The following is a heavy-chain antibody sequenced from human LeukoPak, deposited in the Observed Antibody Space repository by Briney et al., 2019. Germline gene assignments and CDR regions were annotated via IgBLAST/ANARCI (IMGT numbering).Heavy chain of an antibody. J-gene: IGHJ2*01. CDR2: IRYDGSNK. D-gene: IGHD6-19*01. CDR3: AKVGSIWVAVAGYWYFDL. V-gene: IGHV3-30*02. CDR1: GFTFSSYA. Sequence: PGGSLRLSCAASGFTFSSYAMSWVRQAPGKGLEWVAFIRYDGSNKYYADSVKGRFTISRDNSKNTLYLQMNSLRAEDTAVYYCAKVGSIWVAVAGYWYFDLWGRGTLVTVSS.